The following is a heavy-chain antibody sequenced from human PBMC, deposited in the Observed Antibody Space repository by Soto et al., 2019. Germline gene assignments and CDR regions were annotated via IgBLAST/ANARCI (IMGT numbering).Heavy chain of an antibody. D-gene: IGHD6-6*01. V-gene: IGHV3-23*01. CDR3: AKEDKPLIAARPDVMDY. J-gene: IGHJ4*02. Sequence: GGSLRLSCAASGFTFSSYAMSWVRQAPGKGLEWVSAISGSGGSTYYADSVKGRFTISRDNSKNTLYLQMNSLRAEDTAVYYCAKEDKPLIAARPDVMDYWGQGTLVTVSS. CDR2: ISGSGGST. CDR1: GFTFSSYA.